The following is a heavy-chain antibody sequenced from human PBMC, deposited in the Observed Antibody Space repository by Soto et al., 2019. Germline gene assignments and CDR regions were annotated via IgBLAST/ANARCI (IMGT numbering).Heavy chain of an antibody. J-gene: IGHJ4*02. CDR2: LYPNGRA. Sequence: GGSLRLSCAASGITVSSNYLTWVRQAPGEGLKWVSVLYPNGRAFYADSVKGRFTISTDNSQNSVYLLMNTLRAEDTAIYYCARGLGREYQDNRNYFHLDYWGQGALVTVSS. CDR3: ARGLGREYQDNRNYFHLDY. V-gene: IGHV3-53*01. CDR1: GITVSSNY. D-gene: IGHD1-20*01.